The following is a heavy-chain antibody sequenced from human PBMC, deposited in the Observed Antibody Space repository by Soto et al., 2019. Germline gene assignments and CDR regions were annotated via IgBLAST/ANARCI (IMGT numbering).Heavy chain of an antibody. D-gene: IGHD1-1*01. J-gene: IGHJ4*02. Sequence: GGSLRLSCAASGFNFSSYVMSWVRQAPGKGLEWVSGISGSGGSTYYADSVKGRFTISRDNFKNTLFLHMNSLRAEDTAVYYCASPGNPLDYWGQGTLVTVSS. CDR2: ISGSGGST. CDR3: ASPGNPLDY. V-gene: IGHV3-23*01. CDR1: GFNFSSYV.